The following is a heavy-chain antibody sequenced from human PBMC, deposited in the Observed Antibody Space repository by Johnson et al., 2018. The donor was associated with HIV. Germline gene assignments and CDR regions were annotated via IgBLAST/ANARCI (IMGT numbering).Heavy chain of an antibody. CDR2: ISGSGGST. CDR1: GFTFSSYA. D-gene: IGHD3-3*01. Sequence: VQLVESGGGLVQPGESLRLSCAASGFTFSSYAMSWVRQAPGKGLDWVSAISGSGGSTYYADSVKGRFTLSRDSSNNTLYLQMNSLRAEDTAVYYCAKTSGITICGVVTRNAFDIWGQGTMVTVSS. CDR3: AKTSGITICGVVTRNAFDI. V-gene: IGHV3-23*04. J-gene: IGHJ3*02.